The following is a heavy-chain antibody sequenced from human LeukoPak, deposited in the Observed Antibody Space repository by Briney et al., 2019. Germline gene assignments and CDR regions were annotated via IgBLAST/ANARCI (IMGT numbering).Heavy chain of an antibody. Sequence: PGGSLRLSCAASGFTFSDYAMSWVRQAPGKGLEWVSGISAGGGSTYYADSVKGRLTISRDNSKNTLYLQMNSLSAEDTAVYYCAKDRAGRGGGDYFDYWGQGTLVTVSS. CDR2: ISAGGGST. J-gene: IGHJ4*02. CDR3: AKDRAGRGGGDYFDY. D-gene: IGHD3-10*01. V-gene: IGHV3-23*01. CDR1: GFTFSDYA.